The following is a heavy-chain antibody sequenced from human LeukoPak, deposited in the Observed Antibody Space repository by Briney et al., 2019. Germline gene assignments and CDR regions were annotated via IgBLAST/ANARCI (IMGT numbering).Heavy chain of an antibody. Sequence: PGGSLRLSCAAPGFTFSNAWMSWVRQAPGKGLEWVSVIYSGGSTYYADSVKGRFTISRDNSKNMLYLQMNSLRAEDTAVYYCARQRGRNFDWLLSGHAFDIWGQGTMVTVSS. J-gene: IGHJ3*02. CDR3: ARQRGRNFDWLLSGHAFDI. CDR2: IYSGGST. CDR1: GFTFSNAW. V-gene: IGHV3-66*04. D-gene: IGHD3-9*01.